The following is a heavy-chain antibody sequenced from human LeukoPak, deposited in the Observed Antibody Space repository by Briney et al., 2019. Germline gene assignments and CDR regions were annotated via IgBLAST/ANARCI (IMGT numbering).Heavy chain of an antibody. V-gene: IGHV3-23*01. CDR3: AKHHRDTMIVPY. D-gene: IGHD3-22*01. CDR1: GFTFSSYA. J-gene: IGHJ4*02. Sequence: GGSLRLSCAASGFTFSSYAMSGVRQAPGEGVEWGSAISGIGGSTYYADSVKGRFTISRDNSKNTLYLQMNSLRAEDTAVYYCAKHHRDTMIVPYWGQGTLVTVSS. CDR2: ISGIGGST.